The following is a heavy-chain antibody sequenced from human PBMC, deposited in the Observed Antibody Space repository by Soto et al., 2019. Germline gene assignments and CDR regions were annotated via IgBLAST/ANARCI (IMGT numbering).Heavy chain of an antibody. J-gene: IGHJ4*02. V-gene: IGHV4-59*08. CDR3: ARRYGYSFDY. Sequence: SETLSLTCTGSGGSISSYYWSWIRQPPGKGLEWIGYIYYSGSTNYNPSLKSRVTISVDTSKNQFSLKLSSVTAADTAVYYCARRYGYSFDYWGQGTLVTVS. D-gene: IGHD1-1*01. CDR2: IYYSGST. CDR1: GGSISSYY.